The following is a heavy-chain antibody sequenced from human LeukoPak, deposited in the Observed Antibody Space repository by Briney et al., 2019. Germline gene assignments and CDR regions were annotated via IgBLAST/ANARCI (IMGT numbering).Heavy chain of an antibody. CDR2: INPNSGGT. D-gene: IGHD3-3*01. CDR1: GYTFTGYY. V-gene: IGHV1-2*02. CDR3: AREAVTIFGLVRTQTPKGPHRFDP. Sequence: ASVKVFCKASGYTFTGYYMHWVRQAPGQGLEWMGWINPNSGGTNYAQKFQGRVTMTRDMSTTTVYMHLSSLRSEDTAVYYCAREAVTIFGLVRTQTPKGPHRFDPWGQGTLVTVSS. J-gene: IGHJ5*02.